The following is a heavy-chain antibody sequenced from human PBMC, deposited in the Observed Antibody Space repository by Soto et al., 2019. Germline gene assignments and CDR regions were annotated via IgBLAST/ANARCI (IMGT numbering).Heavy chain of an antibody. V-gene: IGHV4-59*08. D-gene: IGHD3-10*01. CDR3: ARLWFRRCLYVDN. CDR1: GGSIGSLY. Sequence: QVQLQESGPRLVKPSETLSLTCTVSGGSIGSLYWSWIRQPPGKGLEWIGYIHYSGNTDYNPSLKSRVTISGEPSRNQFSLGLNSVTAADPAVYYWARLWFRRCLYVDNWGQGTLVTVSS. J-gene: IGHJ4*02. CDR2: IHYSGNT.